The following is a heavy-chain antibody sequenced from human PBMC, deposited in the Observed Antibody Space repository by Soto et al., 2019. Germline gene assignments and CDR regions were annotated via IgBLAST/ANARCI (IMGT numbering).Heavy chain of an antibody. CDR2: IDPSDSYT. J-gene: IGHJ5*02. V-gene: IGHV5-10-1*03. CDR3: ARGSGWYDP. D-gene: IGHD6-19*01. Sequence: EAQLVQSGAEVKKPGESLRISCKGSGYSFTNNWISWVRQMPGKGLEWMGRIDPSDSYTNYSPSFEGHVSISVDKAISTAYLQWSSLKASDTAMYYCARGSGWYDPWGQGTLVSVSS. CDR1: GYSFTNNW.